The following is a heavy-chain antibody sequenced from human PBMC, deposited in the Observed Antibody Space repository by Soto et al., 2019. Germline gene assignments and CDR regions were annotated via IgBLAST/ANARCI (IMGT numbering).Heavy chain of an antibody. CDR1: GFTFSSYE. D-gene: IGHD3-3*01. Sequence: GGSLRLSCAAPGFTFSSYEMNWVRQAPGKGLEWVSYISSGGTTIYYADSVKGRFTISRDNAKNSLDLQMNSLRADDTAIYYCARALDFWSGYLSDWGQGTLVTVSS. V-gene: IGHV3-48*03. J-gene: IGHJ4*02. CDR3: ARALDFWSGYLSD. CDR2: ISSGGTTI.